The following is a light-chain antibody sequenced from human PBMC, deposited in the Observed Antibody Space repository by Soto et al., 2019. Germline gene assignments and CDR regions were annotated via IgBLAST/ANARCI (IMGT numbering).Light chain of an antibody. CDR3: RTWDSSLSAGKV. CDR1: SSNIGNNY. CDR2: DNN. V-gene: IGLV1-51*01. J-gene: IGLJ3*02. Sequence: QSVLTQPPSVSAAPGQKVTISCSGSSSNIGNNYVSWYQQLPGTAPKLLIYDNNKRPSGIPDRFSGSKSGTSATLGITGLQTGDEADYYCRTWDSSLSAGKVFGGGTKVTVL.